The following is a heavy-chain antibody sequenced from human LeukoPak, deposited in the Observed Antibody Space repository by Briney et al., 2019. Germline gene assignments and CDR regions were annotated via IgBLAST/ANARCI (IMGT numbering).Heavy chain of an antibody. CDR2: ISGSGAGT. CDR3: AKGPSANFRSPFDN. Sequence: GGSLRPSGAASGLTLSDYAMNWLRKAPGKGPGWVSSISGSGAGTYYADSVEGRFTISRDNSKNTLYLEMNSLRADDTAMYYCAKGPSANFRSPFDNWGQGTLVSVSS. J-gene: IGHJ4*02. D-gene: IGHD2/OR15-2a*01. V-gene: IGHV3-23*01. CDR1: GLTLSDYA.